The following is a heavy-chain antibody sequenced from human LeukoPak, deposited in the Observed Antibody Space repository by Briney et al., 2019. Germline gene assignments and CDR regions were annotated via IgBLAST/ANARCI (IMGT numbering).Heavy chain of an antibody. D-gene: IGHD6-19*01. V-gene: IGHV3-30-3*01. CDR2: ISYDGSNK. CDR3: ARGGDSSGWYNGFDY. J-gene: IGHJ4*02. CDR1: GFTFSSYA. Sequence: GRSLRLSCAASGFTFSSYAMHWVRQAPGKGLEWVAVISYDGSNKYYADPVKGRFTISRDNSKDTLYLQMNSLRAEGTAVYYCARGGDSSGWYNGFDYWGQGTLVTVSS.